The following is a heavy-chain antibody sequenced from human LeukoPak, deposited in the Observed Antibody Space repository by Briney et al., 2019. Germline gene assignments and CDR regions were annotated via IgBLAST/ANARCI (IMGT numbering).Heavy chain of an antibody. Sequence: SVKVSCKASGGTFSSYASSWVRQAPGQGLEWMGGITPIFGTANYAQKFQGRVTITADKSTSTAYMELSSLRSEDTAVYYCARAGIAAALGPPDVWGKGTTVTVSS. D-gene: IGHD6-13*01. CDR2: ITPIFGTA. V-gene: IGHV1-69*06. CDR3: ARAGIAAALGPPDV. CDR1: GGTFSSYA. J-gene: IGHJ6*04.